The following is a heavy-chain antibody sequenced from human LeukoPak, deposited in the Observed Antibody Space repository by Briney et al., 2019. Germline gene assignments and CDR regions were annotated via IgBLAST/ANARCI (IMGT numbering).Heavy chain of an antibody. J-gene: IGHJ4*02. D-gene: IGHD5-18*01. CDR1: GFTFSSYT. CDR2: ISSGSSYI. V-gene: IGHV3-21*01. Sequence: GGSLRPSCAVSGFTFSSYTLNWVRQAPGKGLEWVSSISSGSSYIYYADSVRGRFTISRDNAKNLLFLLLTILRAEDTALYCYASGRGYRLFAFWGQGALVTASA. CDR3: ASGRGYRLFAF.